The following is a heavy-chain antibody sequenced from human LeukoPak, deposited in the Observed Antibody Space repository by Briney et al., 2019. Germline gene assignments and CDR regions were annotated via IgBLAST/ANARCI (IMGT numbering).Heavy chain of an antibody. Sequence: GGSLRLSCAASGFTFSIYWMSWVRQAPGKGLEWVANIKQDGIEKYYVDSVKGRFTISRDNAKNSLYLQMNSLRAEDTAVYYCARDYTGYFPWGQGTLVIVSS. D-gene: IGHD3-9*01. CDR2: IKQDGIEK. J-gene: IGHJ5*02. CDR1: GFTFSIYW. CDR3: ARDYTGYFP. V-gene: IGHV3-7*03.